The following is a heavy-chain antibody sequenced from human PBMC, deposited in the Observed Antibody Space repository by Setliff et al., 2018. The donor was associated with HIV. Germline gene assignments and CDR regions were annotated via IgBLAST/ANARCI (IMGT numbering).Heavy chain of an antibody. Sequence: SETLSLTCAVSGYSISSGYYWGWIRQPPGKGLEWVGSIYHSGNTYYNPSLKSRVTISVDTSKNQFSLKLSSVTAEDTAVYYCAASSAAISVADLWGQGTLVTVSS. D-gene: IGHD6-19*01. J-gene: IGHJ5*02. V-gene: IGHV4-38-2*01. CDR3: AASSAAISVADL. CDR1: GYSISSGYY. CDR2: IYHSGNT.